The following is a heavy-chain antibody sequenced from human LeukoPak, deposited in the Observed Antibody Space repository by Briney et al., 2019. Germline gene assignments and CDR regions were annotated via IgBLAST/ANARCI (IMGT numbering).Heavy chain of an antibody. J-gene: IGHJ3*02. Sequence: SVKVSCKASGGTFSSYTISWVRQAPGQGLEWMGRIIPILGIANYAQKFQGRVTITADKSTSTAYMELSSLRSEDTAVYYCARPHIYCSGGSCFDAPDAFDIWGQGTMVTVSS. V-gene: IGHV1-69*02. CDR1: GGTFSSYT. D-gene: IGHD2-15*01. CDR2: IIPILGIA. CDR3: ARPHIYCSGGSCFDAPDAFDI.